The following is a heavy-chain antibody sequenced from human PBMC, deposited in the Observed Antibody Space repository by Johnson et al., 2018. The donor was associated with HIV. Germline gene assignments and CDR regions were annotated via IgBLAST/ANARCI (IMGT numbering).Heavy chain of an antibody. J-gene: IGHJ3*02. CDR1: GFTFDDYG. CDR2: IKSDGTST. Sequence: EVQLVESGGGVVQPGRSLRLSCAASGFTFDDYGMSWVRQAPGKGLVWVSRIKSDGTSTNYADPVKGRFTISRDNAKDTRYLQLNSLTAEDTAVYCCARDPGPQWELEATDAFDIWGQGTMVTVSS. D-gene: IGHD1-26*01. V-gene: IGHV3-74*01. CDR3: ARDPGPQWELEATDAFDI.